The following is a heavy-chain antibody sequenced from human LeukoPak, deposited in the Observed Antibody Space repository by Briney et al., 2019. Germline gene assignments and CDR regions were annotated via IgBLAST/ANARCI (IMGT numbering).Heavy chain of an antibody. Sequence: SETLSLTCTVSGGSISSYYWSWIRQPPGKGLEWIGYIYYSGSTNYNPSLKSRVTISVDTSKNQFSLKLSSVTAADTAVYYCASLNFLRGAFDIWGQGTMVTVSS. D-gene: IGHD2/OR15-2a*01. CDR2: IYYSGST. CDR3: ASLNFLRGAFDI. J-gene: IGHJ3*02. V-gene: IGHV4-59*08. CDR1: GGSISSYY.